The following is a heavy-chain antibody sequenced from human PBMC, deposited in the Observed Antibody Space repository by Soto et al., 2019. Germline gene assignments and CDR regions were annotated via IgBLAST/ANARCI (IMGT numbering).Heavy chain of an antibody. CDR1: GCTIRISSYD. CDR3: ARHGQYCSGGSCYSGLYNWFDP. Sequence: SESLSPTFITSGCTIRISSYDRGWIRQPPGKGLEWIGSIYYSGSTYYNPSLKSRVTISVDTSKNQFSLKLSSVTAADTAVYYCARHGQYCSGGSCYSGLYNWFDPWGQGTLVTVS. J-gene: IGHJ5*02. D-gene: IGHD2-15*01. V-gene: IGHV4-39*01. CDR2: IYYSGST.